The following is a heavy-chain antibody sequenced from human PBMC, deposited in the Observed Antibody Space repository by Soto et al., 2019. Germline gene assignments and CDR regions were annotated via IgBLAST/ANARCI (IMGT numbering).Heavy chain of an antibody. J-gene: IGHJ4*02. D-gene: IGHD3-3*01. Sequence: SENLSLTCTVSAGSLSSYHWSWIRQPPGKGLEWIGYIYYSGSTNYNPSLKSRVTISVDTSKNQFSLKLSSVTAADTAVYYCARAYYDFWSGLAGNYFDFWCQGTLVTVSS. CDR2: IYYSGST. CDR3: ARAYYDFWSGLAGNYFDF. CDR1: AGSLSSYH. V-gene: IGHV4-59*01.